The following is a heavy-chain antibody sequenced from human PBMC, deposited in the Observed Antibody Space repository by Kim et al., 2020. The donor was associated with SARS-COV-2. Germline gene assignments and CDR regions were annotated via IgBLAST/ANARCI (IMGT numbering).Heavy chain of an antibody. CDR1: GDSVSSNSAA. V-gene: IGHV6-1*01. CDR2: TYYRSNWFN. J-gene: IGHJ6*01. CDR3: AFRAAGRGMDV. Sequence: SQTLSLTCAISGDSVSSNSAAWIWIRQSPSRGLEWLGRTYYRSNWFNDYAVSVKSRITINPDTSKNQFSLQLNSVTPEDTAVYYCAFRAAGRGMDVWGQRTTVPVSS.